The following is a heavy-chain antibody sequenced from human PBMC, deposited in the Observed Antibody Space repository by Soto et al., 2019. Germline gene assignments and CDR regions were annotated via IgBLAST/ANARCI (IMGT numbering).Heavy chain of an antibody. V-gene: IGHV4-61*01. CDR3: ARDGHGMDV. CDR1: GGSVTTGSYN. CDR2: IFFTGIT. Sequence: QVQLQESGPGLVRPSETLSLTCTVSGGSVTTGSYNWSWIRRPPGKGLEWIGNIFFTGITHYNPSLTNRVTMSVDTSKNQFALTVTSVTAADTAVYYCARDGHGMDVWGQGTTVTVSS. J-gene: IGHJ6*02.